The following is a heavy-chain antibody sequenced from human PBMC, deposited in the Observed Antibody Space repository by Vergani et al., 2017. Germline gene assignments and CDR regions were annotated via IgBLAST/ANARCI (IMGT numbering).Heavy chain of an antibody. CDR2: FGPEDGVT. V-gene: IGHV1-24*01. D-gene: IGHD4-23*01. Sequence: QVQLVQSGAEVKKPGASVKVSCKVSGYTLTELSMHWVRQAPGKGLEWMGGFGPEDGVTIYAQKFQGRVTMTEDTSTDTAYMELGRLGSEDTAVYYSAAGSFMTSDYGGNSARGYYYGMDVWGQGTTVTVSS. CDR1: GYTLTELS. J-gene: IGHJ6*02. CDR3: AAGSFMTSDYGGNSARGYYYGMDV.